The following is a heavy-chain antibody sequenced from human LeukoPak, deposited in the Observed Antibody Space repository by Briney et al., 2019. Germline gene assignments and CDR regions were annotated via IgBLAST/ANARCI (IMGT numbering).Heavy chain of an antibody. J-gene: IGHJ4*02. CDR1: GYSISSGYY. CDR2: IYHSGST. Sequence: SETLSLTCTVSGYSISSGYYWGWIRQPPGKGLEWIGSIYHSGSTYYNPSLKSRVTISVDTSKNQFSLKLSSVTAADTAVYYCARDPSYDILTGDAGSWGQGTLVTVSS. D-gene: IGHD3-9*01. CDR3: ARDPSYDILTGDAGS. V-gene: IGHV4-38-2*02.